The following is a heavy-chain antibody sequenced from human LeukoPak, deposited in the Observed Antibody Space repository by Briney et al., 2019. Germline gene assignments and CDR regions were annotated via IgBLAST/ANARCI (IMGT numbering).Heavy chain of an antibody. CDR3: AKDANYLDSSGYLIPFQF. CDR2: ISGDGVGT. Sequence: PGGSLRLSCGGSGFTFSRNAINWVRQAPGKGLEWVAAISGDGVGTYYADSVKGRFDISRDNSKNTLYLQMNSLRTEDTAVYYCAKDANYLDSSGYLIPFQFWGQGTLVTVSS. CDR1: GFTFSRNA. V-gene: IGHV3-23*01. D-gene: IGHD3-22*01. J-gene: IGHJ1*01.